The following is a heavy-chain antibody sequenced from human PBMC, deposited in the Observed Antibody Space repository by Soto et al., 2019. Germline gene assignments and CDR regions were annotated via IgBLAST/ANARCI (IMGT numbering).Heavy chain of an antibody. V-gene: IGHV3-21*01. D-gene: IGHD6-19*01. J-gene: IGHJ4*02. Sequence: EVQLVESGGGLVKPGGSLRLSCAASGFTFSRYSMNWVRQAPGKGLEWVSSISSGSSYIYYADSVKGRFTISRDNAKNSLYRQMNSLRAEDTAMYYCARDYSGWSRGYWGQGTLVTVSS. CDR3: ARDYSGWSRGY. CDR2: ISSGSSYI. CDR1: GFTFSRYS.